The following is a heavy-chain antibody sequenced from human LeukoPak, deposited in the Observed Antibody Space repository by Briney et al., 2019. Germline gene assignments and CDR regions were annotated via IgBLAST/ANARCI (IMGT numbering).Heavy chain of an antibody. V-gene: IGHV3-23*01. CDR1: GFTFSSYA. Sequence: GGSLRLSCAASGFTFSSYAMSWVRQAPGKGLELVSAISGSGGSTYYADSVKGRFTISRDNSKNTLYLQMNSLRAEDTAVYFFAKLERHYDILTPFDYWGQGTLVTVSS. CDR2: ISGSGGST. J-gene: IGHJ4*02. D-gene: IGHD3-9*01. CDR3: AKLERHYDILTPFDY.